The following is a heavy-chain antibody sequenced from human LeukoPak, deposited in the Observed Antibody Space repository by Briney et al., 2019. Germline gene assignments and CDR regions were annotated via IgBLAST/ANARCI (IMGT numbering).Heavy chain of an antibody. D-gene: IGHD6-19*01. V-gene: IGHV3-33*01. J-gene: IGHJ4*02. Sequence: GGSLRLSCAASGFTFSSYGMHWVRQAPGKGLEWVAVIWYDGSNKYYADSVKGRFTISRDNSKNTLCLQMNSLRAEDTAVYYCARDSYTSAIDYWGQGTLVTVSS. CDR2: IWYDGSNK. CDR3: ARDSYTSAIDY. CDR1: GFTFSSYG.